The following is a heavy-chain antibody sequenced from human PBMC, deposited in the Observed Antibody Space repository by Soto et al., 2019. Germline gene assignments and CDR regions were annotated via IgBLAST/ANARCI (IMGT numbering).Heavy chain of an antibody. CDR2: ISSSSSYT. J-gene: IGHJ4*02. CDR3: AGSIVGATGGFDY. CDR1: GFTFSDYY. Sequence: VQLVESGGGLVKPGGSLRLSCAASGFTFSDYYMSWIRQAPGKGPEWVSYISSSSSYTNYADSVKGRFTIARDNAKNSLYLQMNSLRAEDTAVYYCAGSIVGATGGFDYWGQGTLVTVSS. V-gene: IGHV3-11*06. D-gene: IGHD1-26*01.